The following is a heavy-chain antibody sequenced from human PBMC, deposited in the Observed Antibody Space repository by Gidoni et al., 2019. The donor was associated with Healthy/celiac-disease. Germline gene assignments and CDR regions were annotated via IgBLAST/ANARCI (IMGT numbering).Heavy chain of an antibody. D-gene: IGHD4-17*01. J-gene: IGHJ4*02. CDR3: ANWGYGDNCD. CDR2: ISGSGGRT. Sequence: EVQLLESGGGVVQPGGSLRLSCAASGFPFSSYAMSWVRPAPGKGLACVSSISGSGGRTYYAYSVKGRFTISRDNSKNTLYLQMNSLRAEDTSVYYCANWGYGDNCDWGQGTLVTVSS. CDR1: GFPFSSYA. V-gene: IGHV3-23*01.